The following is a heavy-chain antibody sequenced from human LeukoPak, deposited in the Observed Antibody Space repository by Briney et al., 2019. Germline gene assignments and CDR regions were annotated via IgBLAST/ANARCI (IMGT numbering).Heavy chain of an antibody. Sequence: PSETPSLTCTVSGGSISTYYWSWIRQSPGKAMEWIGYIYDSGSTNYNPSLKSRVTISLDTSKNQFSLKLRSMTAADTAVYFCARLATPLSWFDPWGQGTLVTVSS. CDR2: IYDSGST. CDR1: GGSISTYY. D-gene: IGHD2-15*01. CDR3: ARLATPLSWFDP. V-gene: IGHV4-59*01. J-gene: IGHJ5*02.